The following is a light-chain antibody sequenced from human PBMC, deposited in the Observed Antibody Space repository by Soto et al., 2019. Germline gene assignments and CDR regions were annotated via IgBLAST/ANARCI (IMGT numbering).Light chain of an antibody. CDR2: WAS. Sequence: DIVMTQSPDSLAVSLGERATINCKSSQSVLDVANNKNYLSWYQQKAGQPPKLLIYWASTRESGVPDRFSGSGSGTDLTLTISSLQAEDVAVYYCHHYYSALPWTFGQGTKVQIK. CDR3: HHYYSALPWT. V-gene: IGKV4-1*01. J-gene: IGKJ1*01. CDR1: QSVLDVANNKNY.